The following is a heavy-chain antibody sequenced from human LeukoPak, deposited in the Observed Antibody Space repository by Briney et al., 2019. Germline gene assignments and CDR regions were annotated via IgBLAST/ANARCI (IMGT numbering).Heavy chain of an antibody. V-gene: IGHV4-34*01. Sequence: SETLSLTCAVYGGSFSGYYWSWIRQPPGKGLEWIGKINHSGSTNYKPSLKSRVTISVDTSKNQFSLKLSSVTAADTAVYYCARASSIAGRLYYYYYMDVWGKGTTVTVSS. J-gene: IGHJ6*03. CDR2: INHSGST. D-gene: IGHD6-6*01. CDR3: ARASSIAGRLYYYYYMDV. CDR1: GGSFSGYY.